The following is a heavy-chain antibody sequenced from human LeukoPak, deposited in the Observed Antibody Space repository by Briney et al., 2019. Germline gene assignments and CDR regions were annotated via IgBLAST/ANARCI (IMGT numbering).Heavy chain of an antibody. J-gene: IGHJ4*02. D-gene: IGHD2-2*01. CDR2: IKKDGSEK. CDR1: GFTFSSYW. Sequence: GGSLRLSCAASGFTFSSYWMSWVRQAPGKGLEWVANIKKDGSEKYYVDSVKGRFTISRDNAKTSLYLQMNSLRAEDTAVYYCARGQGSSWYFDYWGQGTLVTVSS. CDR3: ARGQGSSWYFDY. V-gene: IGHV3-7*01.